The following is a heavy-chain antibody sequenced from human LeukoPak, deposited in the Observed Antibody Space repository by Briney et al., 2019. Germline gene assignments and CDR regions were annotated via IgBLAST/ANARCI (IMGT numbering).Heavy chain of an antibody. Sequence: PGGSLRLSCAASGFTFSDYTMHWVRQPPGKGLEWVAIMAYDGSTKYYADSVKGRFTISRDNSKNTLFLQLNSLKSEDTAVYYCARDSAYCGGDCFRPDDAFDIWGQGTMVTVSS. V-gene: IGHV3-30*04. CDR3: ARDSAYCGGDCFRPDDAFDI. CDR2: MAYDGSTK. D-gene: IGHD2-21*02. CDR1: GFTFSDYT. J-gene: IGHJ3*02.